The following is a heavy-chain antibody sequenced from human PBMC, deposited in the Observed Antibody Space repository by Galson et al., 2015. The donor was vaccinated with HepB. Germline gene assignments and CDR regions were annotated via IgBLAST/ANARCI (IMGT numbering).Heavy chain of an antibody. CDR1: GFTFRHYW. D-gene: IGHD4-17*01. CDR3: ASVSDDYGDYRFDY. Sequence: SLRLSCAASGFTFRHYWMNWVRQAPGKGLEWVANIKQDGSEKYYVDSVKGRFTISRDNAKKSLYLEMNSLRAEDSAVYYCASVSDDYGDYRFDYWGQGTLVTVSS. V-gene: IGHV3-7*03. CDR2: IKQDGSEK. J-gene: IGHJ4*02.